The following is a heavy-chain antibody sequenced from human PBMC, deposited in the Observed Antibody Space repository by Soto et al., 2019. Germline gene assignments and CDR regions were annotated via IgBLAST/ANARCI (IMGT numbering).Heavy chain of an antibody. V-gene: IGHV4-59*06. D-gene: IGHD1-26*01. Sequence: TSETLSLTCTFSGCSISSYYWSWIRQPPGKGLEWIGYIYYSGSTYYNPSLKSRITMSLDTSKNQFSLKLSSVTAADTAVYYCARRYGGNFDYWGQGTLVTVSS. CDR1: GCSISSYY. CDR2: IYYSGST. CDR3: ARRYGGNFDY. J-gene: IGHJ4*02.